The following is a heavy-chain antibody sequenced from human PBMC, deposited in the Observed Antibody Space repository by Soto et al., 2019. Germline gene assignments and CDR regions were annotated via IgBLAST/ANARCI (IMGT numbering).Heavy chain of an antibody. CDR3: AGVDLDAYVPHFAY. CDR2: INASVGTT. CDR1: GFTISSYA. V-gene: IGHV3-23*01. J-gene: IGHJ4*02. D-gene: IGHD2-8*01. Sequence: GGSLSLSCAASGFTISSYAMSWVRQPAGKGLEWVSAINASVGTTYYADSMKGRFTISRDNSKNTLYLPMDSLIAEDTAVYFCAGVDLDAYVPHFAYGGQGNVGTVS.